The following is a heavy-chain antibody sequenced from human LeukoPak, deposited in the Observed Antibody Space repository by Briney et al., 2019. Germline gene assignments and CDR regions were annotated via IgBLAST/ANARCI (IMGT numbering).Heavy chain of an antibody. D-gene: IGHD2-21*02. V-gene: IGHV4-38-2*02. Sequence: PSETLSLTCTVSGYSISSGYYWGWIRQPPGKGLEWIGSIYHSGSTYYNPSLKSRVTISVDTSKNQFSLKLSSVTAADTAVYYCARVVVVTAYGHNWFDPWGQGTLVTVSS. CDR1: GYSISSGYY. CDR3: ARVVVVTAYGHNWFDP. J-gene: IGHJ5*02. CDR2: IYHSGST.